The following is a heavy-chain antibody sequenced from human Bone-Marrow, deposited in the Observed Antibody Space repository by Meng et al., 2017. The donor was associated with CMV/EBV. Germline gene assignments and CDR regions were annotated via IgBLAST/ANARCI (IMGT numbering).Heavy chain of an antibody. D-gene: IGHD3-16*01. J-gene: IGHJ4*02. V-gene: IGHV4-4*07. CDR2: IQVIGHT. CDR3: AGSRPGGGACNY. CDR1: GASIKNYN. Sequence: QLQLQDPCPGLVKPSGTLSLTCIFSGASIKNYNWIWVRQPAGQGLEWIGLIQVIGHTVYNPSLKSRVTVSLDASKSQFSLTLNSVTAADTATYYCAGSRPGGGACNYWGQGILVTVSS.